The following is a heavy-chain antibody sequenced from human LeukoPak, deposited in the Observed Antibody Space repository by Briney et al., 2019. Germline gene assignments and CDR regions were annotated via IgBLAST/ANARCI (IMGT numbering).Heavy chain of an antibody. CDR2: IYHSGGT. Sequence: SETLSLTCTVSGYSISSGYYWGWIRQPSGKGLEWIGSIYHSGGTYYNPSLKSRVTISVDTSKNQFSLRLSSVTAADTAVYYCARGSYSGMDVWGQGTTVTVSS. CDR1: GYSISSGYY. D-gene: IGHD2-21*01. CDR3: ARGSYSGMDV. J-gene: IGHJ6*02. V-gene: IGHV4-38-2*02.